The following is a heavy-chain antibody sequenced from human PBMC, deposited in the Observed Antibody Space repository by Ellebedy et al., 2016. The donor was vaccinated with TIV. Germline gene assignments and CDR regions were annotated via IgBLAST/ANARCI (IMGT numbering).Heavy chain of an antibody. D-gene: IGHD3-22*01. CDR2: INPNSGGT. CDR3: ARGDYYDSRNLDY. J-gene: IGHJ4*02. V-gene: IGHV1-2*02. Sequence: ASVKVSCKASGYTFTGYYMHWVRQAPGQGLEWMGWINPNSGGTNYAQKFQGRVTMTRDTSISTAYMELSRLRSEDTAVYYCARGDYYDSRNLDYWGQGTLVTVSS. CDR1: GYTFTGYY.